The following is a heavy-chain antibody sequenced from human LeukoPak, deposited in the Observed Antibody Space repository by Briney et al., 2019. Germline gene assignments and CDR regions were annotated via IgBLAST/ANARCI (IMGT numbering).Heavy chain of an antibody. Sequence: ASVKVSCKASGGTFSSYAISWVRQAPGQGLEWMGGIIPIFGTANYAQKFQGRVTITADESTSTAYMELSSLRSEDTAVYYCARDRDYGDYNTQDLFVYWGQGTLVTVSS. CDR3: ARDRDYGDYNTQDLFVY. CDR1: GGTFSSYA. CDR2: IIPIFGTA. D-gene: IGHD4-17*01. V-gene: IGHV1-69*13. J-gene: IGHJ4*02.